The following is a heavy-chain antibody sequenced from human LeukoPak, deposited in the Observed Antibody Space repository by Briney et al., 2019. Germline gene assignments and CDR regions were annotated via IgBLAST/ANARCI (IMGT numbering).Heavy chain of an antibody. Sequence: PGGSLRLSCAASGFTFSFHWMSWVRQAPGKGLEWVANIKQDGRDKYYVDSVKGRFTISRGNSKNSLYLQMNSLRAEDTAVYFCARHSNKYDYDSSGHYRGFDYWGQGTLVSVSS. CDR2: IKQDGRDK. J-gene: IGHJ4*02. CDR3: ARHSNKYDYDSSGHYRGFDY. CDR1: GFTFSFHW. D-gene: IGHD3-22*01. V-gene: IGHV3-7*01.